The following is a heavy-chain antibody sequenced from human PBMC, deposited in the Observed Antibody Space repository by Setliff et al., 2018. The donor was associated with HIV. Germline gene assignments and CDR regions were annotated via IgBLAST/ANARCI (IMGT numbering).Heavy chain of an antibody. CDR1: GFTVSSNY. J-gene: IGHJ4*02. D-gene: IGHD3-10*01. V-gene: IGHV3-53*01. CDR3: AREATTDYYSSGSYSLDQ. CDR2: IYSGGST. Sequence: LRLSCAASGFTVSSNYMSWVRQAPGKGLEWVSVIYSGGSTYYADSVKGRFTISRDNSKNTLYLQMNSLRAEDTAVYYCAREATTDYYSSGSYSLDQWGQETLVTVSS.